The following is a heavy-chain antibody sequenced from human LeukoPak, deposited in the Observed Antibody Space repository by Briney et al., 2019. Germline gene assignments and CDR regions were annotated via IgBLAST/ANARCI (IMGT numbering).Heavy chain of an antibody. CDR1: GYTFTGYY. J-gene: IGHJ4*02. V-gene: IGHV1-2*06. CDR3: ARDLGEWSYYFDY. CDR2: INPNSGGT. Sequence: GASVKVSCKASGYTFTGYYMHWVRQAPGQGLEWMGRINPNSGGTNYAQKFQGRVTMTRDTSISTAYMELSRLRSDDTAVCYCARDLGEWSYYFDYWGQGTLVTVSS. D-gene: IGHD3-16*01.